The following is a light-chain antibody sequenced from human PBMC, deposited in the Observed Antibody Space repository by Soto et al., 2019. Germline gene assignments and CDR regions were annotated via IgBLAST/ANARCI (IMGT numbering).Light chain of an antibody. Sequence: QSALTPPPSASGSPGQSVTISCTGTNRDVGGYNYVSWYQQYPGKAPKLIIYEGNERTSGVPDRFSGSKSGNTAFLTVSVLQTADEADYYCSSYAGSNWYVVGTGTKVTVL. CDR3: SSYAGSNWYV. V-gene: IGLV2-8*01. CDR1: NRDVGGYNY. CDR2: EGN. J-gene: IGLJ1*01.